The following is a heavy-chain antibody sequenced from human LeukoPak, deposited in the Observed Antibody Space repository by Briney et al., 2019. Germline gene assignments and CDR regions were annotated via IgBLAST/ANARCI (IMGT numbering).Heavy chain of an antibody. Sequence: PGGSLRLSCAVSGFTFANYDMTWVRQAPGKGLEWASGISGSHSGHYNTYYADSVKGRFTISRDSSKNTLYLQMDSLKADDMAIYYCAKGSSDNWLVTYRYFDYWGQGTLVTVSS. V-gene: IGHV3-23*01. CDR1: GFTFANYD. D-gene: IGHD2-21*02. J-gene: IGHJ4*02. CDR3: AKGSSDNWLVTYRYFDY. CDR2: ISGSHSGHYNT.